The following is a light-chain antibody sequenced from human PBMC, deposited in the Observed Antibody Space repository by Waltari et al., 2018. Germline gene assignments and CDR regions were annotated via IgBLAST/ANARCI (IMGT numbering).Light chain of an antibody. Sequence: HSALTQPASVSGSPGQSITISCTGTSSDVGGYNYVSWYQQHPGKAPKLMIYDVSKRPSGVSNRFSGSKSGNTASLTISGLQAEDEADYYCSSYTSSSTPVVFGGGTKLTVL. CDR1: SSDVGGYNY. CDR3: SSYTSSSTPVV. V-gene: IGLV2-14*01. CDR2: DVS. J-gene: IGLJ2*01.